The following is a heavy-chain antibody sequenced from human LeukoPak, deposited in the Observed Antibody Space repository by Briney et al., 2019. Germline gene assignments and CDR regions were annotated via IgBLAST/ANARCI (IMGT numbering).Heavy chain of an antibody. D-gene: IGHD6-19*01. V-gene: IGHV1-18*01. Sequence: ASVKVSCKASGYTFSNYGISWVRQAPGQGLEWMGWISAYNGHTSYAQKLQGRVTMTTDTSTNTAYMELRSLRSDDTAVYYCARDYPVAGXEDCFDXWGQGTLVTVS. CDR1: GYTFSNYG. CDR3: ARDYPVAGXEDCFDX. J-gene: IGHJ5*02. CDR2: ISAYNGHT.